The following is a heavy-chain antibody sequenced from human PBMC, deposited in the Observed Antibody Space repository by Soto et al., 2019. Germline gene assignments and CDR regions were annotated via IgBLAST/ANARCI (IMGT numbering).Heavy chain of an antibody. CDR1: GYTFTSYD. J-gene: IGHJ3*02. CDR2: MNPNSGNT. CDR3: ARGINYYDSGDDAFDI. Sequence: QVQLVQSGAEVKKPGASVKVSCKASGYTFTSYDINWVRQATGQGLEWVGWMNPNSGNTGYAQKFQSRVTMTRSTSISTAYMEVSSRRSEDTAVYYCARGINYYDSGDDAFDIWGQGTMVTVSS. D-gene: IGHD3-10*01. V-gene: IGHV1-8*01.